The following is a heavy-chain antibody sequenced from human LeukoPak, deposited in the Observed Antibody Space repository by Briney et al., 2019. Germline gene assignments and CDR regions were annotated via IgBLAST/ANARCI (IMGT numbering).Heavy chain of an antibody. CDR3: ARDDYGSGSWNDY. CDR2: ISSSGSTI. D-gene: IGHD3-10*01. Sequence: GGSLRLSCAASGFTFSSYEMNWVRQAPGKGLEWVSYISSSGSTIYYADSVKGRFTISRDNSKNSLYLQMNSLRPEDTALYYCARDDYGSGSWNDYWGQGTLVTVSS. V-gene: IGHV3-48*03. CDR1: GFTFSSYE. J-gene: IGHJ4*02.